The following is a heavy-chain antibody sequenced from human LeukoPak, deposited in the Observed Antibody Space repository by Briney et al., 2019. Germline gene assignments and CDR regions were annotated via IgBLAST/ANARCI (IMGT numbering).Heavy chain of an antibody. CDR3: TRALYNTGWYPDYFDS. Sequence: GGSLRLSCAASGFTFDDYAMHWVRQAPGKGLEWVSLISWDGGSTYYADSVKGRFTISRDNAKNSLFLQMSSLRAEDTAIYYCTRALYNTGWYPDYFDSWGQGTLVTVSS. CDR1: GFTFDDYA. J-gene: IGHJ4*02. V-gene: IGHV3-43D*03. D-gene: IGHD6-19*01. CDR2: ISWDGGST.